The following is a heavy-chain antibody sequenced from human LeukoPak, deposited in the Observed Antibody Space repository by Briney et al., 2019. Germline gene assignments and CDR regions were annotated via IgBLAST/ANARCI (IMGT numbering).Heavy chain of an antibody. CDR2: ISGSGGST. V-gene: IGHV3-23*01. CDR1: GFTFSSYA. CDR3: AKDRAFTMIVVVNYFDY. J-gene: IGHJ4*02. Sequence: GGSLRLSCAASGFTFSSYAMSWVRQAPGKGLEWVSAISGSGGSTYYADSVKGRFTISRDNSKNTLYLQMNSLRAEDTAVYYCAKDRAFTMIVVVNYFDYWGQGTLVTVSS. D-gene: IGHD3-22*01.